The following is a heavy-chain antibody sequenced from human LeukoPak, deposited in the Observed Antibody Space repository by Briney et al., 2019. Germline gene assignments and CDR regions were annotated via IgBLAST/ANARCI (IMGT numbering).Heavy chain of an antibody. D-gene: IGHD1-14*01. J-gene: IGHJ3*02. V-gene: IGHV3-74*01. CDR2: INNDGSST. Sequence: GGSLRLSCAASGFTFTRYWMHWVRQVPGKVLVWVSRINNDGSSTNYADSVKGRFTISRDNAKNTLHLQMNSLTAEDTAVYYCAGAGRVRNDLDIWGQGTMVTVSS. CDR3: AGAGRVRNDLDI. CDR1: GFTFTRYW.